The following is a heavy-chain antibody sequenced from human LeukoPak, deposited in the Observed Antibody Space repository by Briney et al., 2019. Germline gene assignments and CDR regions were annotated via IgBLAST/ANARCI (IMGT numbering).Heavy chain of an antibody. CDR2: IKEDGSDK. V-gene: IGHV3-7*01. Sequence: QPGGSLRLSCAASGFTFSTYWVSWVRQAPGKGLEWVANIKEDGSDKNYVDSVRGRFTISRDNAKNSLFLQMNSLRAEDTAVYYCARDGWRAINYWGQGTLVTVS. D-gene: IGHD5-24*01. CDR1: GFTFSTYW. J-gene: IGHJ4*02. CDR3: ARDGWRAINY.